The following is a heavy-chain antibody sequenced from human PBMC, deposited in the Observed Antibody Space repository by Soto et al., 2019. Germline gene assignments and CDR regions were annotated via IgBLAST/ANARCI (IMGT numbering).Heavy chain of an antibody. CDR2: IIPIFRTP. J-gene: IGHJ6*02. V-gene: IGHV1-69*12. D-gene: IGHD7-27*01. Sequence: QVQLVQSGAEVKKPGSSVKVSCKASGDTFSSFAISWVRQAPGQGLERLGGIIPIFRTPNYAQKFQGRVTITADEPTTTAYMELSSLRSEDTAVYYCARDKDREELGGNYYYALDVWGQGTTVIVSS. CDR1: GDTFSSFA. CDR3: ARDKDREELGGNYYYALDV.